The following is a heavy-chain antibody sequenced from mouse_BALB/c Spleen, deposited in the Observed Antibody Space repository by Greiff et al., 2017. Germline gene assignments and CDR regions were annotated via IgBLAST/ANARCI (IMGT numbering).Heavy chain of an antibody. CDR3: ARNYRYDGYYFDY. Sequence: EVQLQQSGAELVRPGALVKLSCKASGFNIKDYYMHWVKQWPEQGLEWIGWIDPENGNTIYDPKFQGKASITADTSSNTAYLQLSSLTSEDTAVYYCARNYRYDGYYFDYWGQGTTLTVSS. J-gene: IGHJ2*01. V-gene: IGHV14-1*02. CDR2: IDPENGNT. D-gene: IGHD2-14*01. CDR1: GFNIKDYY.